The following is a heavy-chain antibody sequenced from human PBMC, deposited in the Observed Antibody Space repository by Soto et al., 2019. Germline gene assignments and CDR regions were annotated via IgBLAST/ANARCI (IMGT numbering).Heavy chain of an antibody. V-gene: IGHV1-3*01. J-gene: IGHJ4*02. Sequence: ASVKVSCKASRYTFSTYALHWVRQAPGQRPEWVGWINAGNGNTKYSQKFQDRVTMTTDTSTNTAYMELRSLKSEDTAIYYCARDRLRGYDSSGSYSWGQGTMVSGSS. CDR2: INAGNGNT. D-gene: IGHD3-22*01. CDR1: RYTFSTYA. CDR3: ARDRLRGYDSSGSYS.